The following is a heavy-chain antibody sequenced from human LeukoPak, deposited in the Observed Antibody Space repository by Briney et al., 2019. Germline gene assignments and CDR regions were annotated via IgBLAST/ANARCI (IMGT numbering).Heavy chain of an antibody. CDR2: IKEDGSEK. CDR1: GFTVSSSY. Sequence: PGGSLRLSCAASGFTVSSSYMSWVRQAPGKGLEWVANIKEDGSEKHYVDSVEGRFTISRDNPKKSLYLQMNGLRAEDTAVYYCARGIAVPPMGVHFDYWGQGTLVTVSS. CDR3: ARGIAVPPMGVHFDY. J-gene: IGHJ4*02. D-gene: IGHD6-19*01. V-gene: IGHV3-7*05.